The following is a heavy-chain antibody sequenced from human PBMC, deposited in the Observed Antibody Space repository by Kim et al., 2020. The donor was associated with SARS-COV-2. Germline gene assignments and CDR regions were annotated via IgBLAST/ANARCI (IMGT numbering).Heavy chain of an antibody. V-gene: IGHV4-34*01. CDR1: GGSFSGYY. J-gene: IGHJ5*02. D-gene: IGHD3-9*01. CDR2: INHSGST. Sequence: SETLSLTCAVYGGSFSGYYWSWIRQPPGKGLEWIGEINHSGSTNYNPSLKSRVTISVDTSKNQFSLKLSSVTAADTAVYYCARGNTRVLRYFDWLSNWFDPWGQGTLVTVSS. CDR3: ARGNTRVLRYFDWLSNWFDP.